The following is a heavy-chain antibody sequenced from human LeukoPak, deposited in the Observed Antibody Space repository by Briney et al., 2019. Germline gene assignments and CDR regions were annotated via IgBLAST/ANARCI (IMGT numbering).Heavy chain of an antibody. Sequence: GGSLRLSCSASGFTFSLYAMHWVRQAPGKGLEYVSAINSDGSYIYYADSVKGRFTISRDNSKNTLYLQMNSLGAQDTAVYYCTRVEGPNYYFYGMDVWGQGTTVTVFS. J-gene: IGHJ6*02. CDR1: GFTFSLYA. D-gene: IGHD3/OR15-3a*01. CDR3: TRVEGPNYYFYGMDV. V-gene: IGHV3-64*04. CDR2: INSDGSYI.